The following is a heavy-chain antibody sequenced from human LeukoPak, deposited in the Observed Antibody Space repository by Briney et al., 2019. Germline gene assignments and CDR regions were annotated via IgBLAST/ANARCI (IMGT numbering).Heavy chain of an antibody. CDR1: GFTFSSYE. J-gene: IGHJ3*02. Sequence: PGGSLRLSCAASGFTFSSYEMNWVRQAPGKGLEWVSYIGSSGSTIYYADSVKGRFTISRDNAKNSLYLQMNSLRAEDTAVYYCARASAMIVVVRGAFDIWGQGTMVTVSS. CDR2: IGSSGSTI. CDR3: ARASAMIVVVRGAFDI. V-gene: IGHV3-48*03. D-gene: IGHD3-22*01.